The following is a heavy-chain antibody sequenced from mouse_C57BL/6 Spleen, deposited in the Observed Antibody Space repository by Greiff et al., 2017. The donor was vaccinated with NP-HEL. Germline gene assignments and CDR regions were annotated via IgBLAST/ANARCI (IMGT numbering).Heavy chain of an antibody. CDR2: IYPSDSET. CDR1: GYTFTSYW. D-gene: IGHD1-1*01. J-gene: IGHJ1*03. V-gene: IGHV1-61*01. CDR3: ARKGKTVGARYFDV. Sequence: QVQLQQPGAELVRPGSSVKLSCKASGYTFTSYWMDWVKQRPGQGLEWIGNIYPSDSETHYNQKFKDKATLTVDKSSSTAYMQLSSLTSEDSAVYYCARKGKTVGARYFDVWGTGTTVTVSS.